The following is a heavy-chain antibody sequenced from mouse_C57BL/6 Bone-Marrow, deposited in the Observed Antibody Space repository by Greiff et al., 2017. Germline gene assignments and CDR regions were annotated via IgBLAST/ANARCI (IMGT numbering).Heavy chain of an antibody. CDR2: IYPGSGST. V-gene: IGHV1-55*01. Sequence: VQLQQPGAELVKPGASVKMSCKASGYTFTSYWITWVKQRPGQGLEWIGDIYPGSGSTNYNEKFKSKATLTVDTSSSTAYMQRSSLTSEDSAVYCGARRGARVRRGFDCWGQVATLTVSS. CDR1: GYTFTSYW. D-gene: IGHD2-14*01. J-gene: IGHJ2*01. CDR3: ARRGARVRRGFDC.